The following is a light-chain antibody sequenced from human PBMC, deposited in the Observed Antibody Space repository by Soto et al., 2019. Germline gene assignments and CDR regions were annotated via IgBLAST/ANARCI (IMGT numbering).Light chain of an antibody. Sequence: QSVLTQPASVSGSPGQSIPIYCTGTSSDVGGYNYVSWYQQRPGKVPRLMIYDVSNRPSGVSNRFSGSKSGNTASLTISGLQAEDEADYYCTSNTSSDTYVFGTGTKVTVL. CDR2: DVS. V-gene: IGLV2-14*01. CDR1: SSDVGGYNY. CDR3: TSNTSSDTYV. J-gene: IGLJ1*01.